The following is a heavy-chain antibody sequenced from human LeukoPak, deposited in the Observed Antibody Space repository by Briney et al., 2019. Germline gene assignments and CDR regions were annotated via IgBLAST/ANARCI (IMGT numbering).Heavy chain of an antibody. Sequence: ASVKVSCKASGFTFTSYYMHRVRQAPGQGLEWMGIINPSGGSTNYAQKFQGRVTMTRDTSTSTVYMELSSLRSEDTAVYYCASGDVDTAMVFDYWGQGTLVTVSS. J-gene: IGHJ4*02. CDR2: INPSGGST. CDR1: GFTFTSYY. CDR3: ASGDVDTAMVFDY. V-gene: IGHV1-46*01. D-gene: IGHD5-18*01.